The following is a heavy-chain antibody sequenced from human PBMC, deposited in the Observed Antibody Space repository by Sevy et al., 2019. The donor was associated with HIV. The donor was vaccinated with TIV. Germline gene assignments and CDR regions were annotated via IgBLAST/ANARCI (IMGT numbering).Heavy chain of an antibody. CDR3: ARSTYYYDSSGYPNWFDP. V-gene: IGHV3-48*01. CDR2: ISSSSSTI. D-gene: IGHD3-22*01. J-gene: IGHJ5*02. Sequence: GGSLRLSCAASGLTFSSYSMNWVRQAPGKGLEWVSHISSSSSTIYYADSVKGRFTISRDNAKNSLYLQMNSLRAEDTAVYYCARSTYYYDSSGYPNWFDPWGQGTLVTVSS. CDR1: GLTFSSYS.